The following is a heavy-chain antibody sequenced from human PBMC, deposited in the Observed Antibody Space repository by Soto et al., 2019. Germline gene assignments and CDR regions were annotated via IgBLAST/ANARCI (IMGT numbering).Heavy chain of an antibody. CDR1: GFTFSNAW. V-gene: IGHV3-15*01. D-gene: IGHD2-15*01. CDR2: IKSKTDGGTT. CDR3: AKSGMAGYCRGGNCHYYLDY. J-gene: IGHJ4*02. Sequence: PGGSLRLSCAASGFTFSNAWMSWVRQAPGKRLEWVGRIKSKTDGGTTDYAAPVKGRFTISRDDSKNTLYLQMNSLRAEDTAVYYCAKSGMAGYCRGGNCHYYLDYWGQGSLVTVSS.